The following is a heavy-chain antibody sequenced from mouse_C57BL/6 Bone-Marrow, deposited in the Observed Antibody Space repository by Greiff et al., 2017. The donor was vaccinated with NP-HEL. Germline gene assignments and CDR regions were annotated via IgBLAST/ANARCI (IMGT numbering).Heavy chain of an antibody. D-gene: IGHD2-5*01. J-gene: IGHJ4*01. Sequence: VQLVESGAELVRPGTSVKVSCKASGYAFTNYLIEWVKQRPGQGLEWIGVINPGSGGTNYNEKFKGKATLTADKSSSTAYMQLSSLTSEDSAVYFCARSGSKDYAMDYWGQGTSVTVSS. CDR1: GYAFTNYL. V-gene: IGHV1-54*01. CDR2: INPGSGGT. CDR3: ARSGSKDYAMDY.